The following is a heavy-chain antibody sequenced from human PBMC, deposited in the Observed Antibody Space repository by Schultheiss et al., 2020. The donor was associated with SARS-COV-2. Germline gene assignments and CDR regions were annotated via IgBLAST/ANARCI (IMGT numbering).Heavy chain of an antibody. CDR1: GYTFTSYY. V-gene: IGHV1-2*04. Sequence: ASVKVSCKASGYTFTSYYMHWVRQAPGQGLEWMGWINPNSGGTNYAQKFQGWVTMTRDTSISTAYMELSRLRSDDTAVYYCARWCGVLMVYAILGVHYGMDVWGQGTTVTVSS. CDR3: ARWCGVLMVYAILGVHYGMDV. CDR2: INPNSGGT. J-gene: IGHJ6*02. D-gene: IGHD2-8*01.